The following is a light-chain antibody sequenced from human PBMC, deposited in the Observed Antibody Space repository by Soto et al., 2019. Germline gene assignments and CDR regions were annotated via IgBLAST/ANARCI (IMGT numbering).Light chain of an antibody. J-gene: IGKJ2*01. CDR3: QQSHSSEYS. V-gene: IGKV1-39*01. CDR1: QSISAY. Sequence: IQLTQSPSSLSASVGVRVTITCRTRQSISAYLNWYRQKPGQAPELLIYATSNLHSGVPSRFSGSGSVTEFTLALNSLQPEDLATYYCQQSHSSEYSFGQGTRLEIK. CDR2: ATS.